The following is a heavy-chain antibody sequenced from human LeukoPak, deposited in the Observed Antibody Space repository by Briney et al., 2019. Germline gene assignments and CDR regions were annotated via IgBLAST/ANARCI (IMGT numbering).Heavy chain of an antibody. J-gene: IGHJ4*02. D-gene: IGHD6-19*01. V-gene: IGHV3-23*01. CDR2: ISGRTGNS. CDR3: AKEERSEWLVPKLDY. Sequence: PGGSLRLSCAASGFSFSIHAMSWVRQAPGKGLEWVSGISGRTGNSDYADAVKGRFTISRDNSKDTVFLQMNSLRAEDTAVYYCAKEERSEWLVPKLDYWGQGTLVTVSS. CDR1: GFSFSIHA.